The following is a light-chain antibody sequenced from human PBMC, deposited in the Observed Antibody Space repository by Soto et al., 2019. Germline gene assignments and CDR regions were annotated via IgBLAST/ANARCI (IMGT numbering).Light chain of an antibody. CDR2: GAS. CDR3: QQYGSSQWK. CDR1: QSINSD. V-gene: IGKV3D-15*01. J-gene: IGKJ1*01. Sequence: EIVMTHSPATLSVSPLETTRLSCSASQSINSDVALYQQKVGQTPRLLIHGASTRATGIAARFSGSGSGTEFTLTISGLQSEDFAVYYCQQYGSSQWKFGQGTKVDIK.